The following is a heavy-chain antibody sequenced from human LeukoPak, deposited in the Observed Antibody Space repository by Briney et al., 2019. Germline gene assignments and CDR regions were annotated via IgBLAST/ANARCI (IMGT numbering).Heavy chain of an antibody. V-gene: IGHV3-23*01. CDR1: GFTFSNYA. J-gene: IGHJ6*02. CDR2: ISANGAGT. CDR3: ARGPERTGVGTRYYYDMDV. Sequence: GGSLRLSCAASGFTFSNYAMRWFRQAPGKGLEWVSSISANGAGTYYADSVKGRFTISRDNSKNTLYLQMNSLRAEDTAVYYCARGPERTGVGTRYYYDMDVWGQGTTVTVSS. D-gene: IGHD2-8*01.